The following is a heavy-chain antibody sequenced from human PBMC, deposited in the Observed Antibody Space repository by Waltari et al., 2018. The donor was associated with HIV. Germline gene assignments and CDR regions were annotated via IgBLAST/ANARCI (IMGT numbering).Heavy chain of an antibody. CDR3: ARGRAAGVSPFDP. CDR1: GGSFSGYY. CDR2: INHSGST. D-gene: IGHD6-19*01. V-gene: IGHV4-34*01. Sequence: QVQLQQWGAGLLKPSETLSLTCAVYGGSFSGYYWSWIRQPPGKGLEWIGEINHSGSTNYNPSLKSRVTISVDTSKNQFSLKLSSVTAADTAVYYCARGRAAGVSPFDPWGQGTLVTVSS. J-gene: IGHJ5*02.